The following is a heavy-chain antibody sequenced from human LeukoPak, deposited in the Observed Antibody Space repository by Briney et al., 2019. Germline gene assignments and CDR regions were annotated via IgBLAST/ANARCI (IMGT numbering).Heavy chain of an antibody. CDR3: VRGQAIVVVPVAMGF. D-gene: IGHD2-2*01. Sequence: GGSLRLSCAASGFTFDDYGMNWVRQVPGKGLEWISGINWNGDDIGYANSVKGRFTISRDNAKHSVSLQMDSLTAEDTALYYRVRGQAIVVVPVAMGFWGQGTLVTVSS. CDR2: INWNGDDI. CDR1: GFTFDDYG. J-gene: IGHJ4*02. V-gene: IGHV3-20*04.